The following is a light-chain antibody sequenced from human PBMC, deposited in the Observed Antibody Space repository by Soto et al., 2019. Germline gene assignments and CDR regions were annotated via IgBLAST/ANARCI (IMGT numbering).Light chain of an antibody. J-gene: IGKJ1*01. V-gene: IGKV1-5*03. CDR2: KAS. CDR3: QQYNSYSWT. Sequence: DIQMTQSPSTLSGSVGDRGTITCRASQTISSWLAWYQQKPGKAPKLLIYKASTLKSGVPSRFSGSGSGTEFTLTLSSLQPEDFATYYCQQYNSYSWTFGQGTKWIS. CDR1: QTISSW.